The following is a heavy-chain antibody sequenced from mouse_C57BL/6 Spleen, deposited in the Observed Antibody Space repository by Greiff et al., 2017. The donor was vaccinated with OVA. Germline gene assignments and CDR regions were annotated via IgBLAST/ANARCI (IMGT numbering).Heavy chain of an antibody. V-gene: IGHV5-17*01. CDR3: ARPDYYGSSSYFDY. CDR2: ISSGSSTI. D-gene: IGHD1-1*01. Sequence: EVMLVESGGGLVKPGGSLKLSCAASGFTFSDYGMHWVRQAPEKGLEWVAYISSGSSTIYYAATVKGRFTISRDNAKNTLFLQMTSLRSEDTAMYYCARPDYYGSSSYFDYWGQGTTLTVSS. J-gene: IGHJ2*01. CDR1: GFTFSDYG.